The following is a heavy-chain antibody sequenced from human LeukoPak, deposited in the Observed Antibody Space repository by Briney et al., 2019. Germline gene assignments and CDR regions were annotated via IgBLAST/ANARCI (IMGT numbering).Heavy chain of an antibody. V-gene: IGHV4-34*01. Sequence: SETLSLTCAAYGGSFSGYYWSWIRQPPGKGLEWIGEINHSGSTNYNPSLKSRVTISVDTSKNQFSLKLSSVTAADTAVYYCARASHYQLLDNWFDPWGQGTLVTVSS. CDR3: ARASHYQLLDNWFDP. CDR2: INHSGST. J-gene: IGHJ5*02. D-gene: IGHD2-2*01. CDR1: GGSFSGYY.